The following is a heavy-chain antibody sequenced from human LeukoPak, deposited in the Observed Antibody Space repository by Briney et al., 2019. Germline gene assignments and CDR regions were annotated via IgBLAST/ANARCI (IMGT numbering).Heavy chain of an antibody. CDR1: GFTFSSYW. CDR2: ISDGGSTT. V-gene: IGHV3-74*01. CDR3: SRSAYYDGSGNYYDY. J-gene: IGHJ4*02. D-gene: IGHD3-22*01. Sequence: GGSLRLSCAASGFTFSSYWMHWVRQAPGKGLVWVSRISDGGSTTTYADSVKGRFTISRDNAKNALYLQMNGLRAEDTAVYYCSRSAYYDGSGNYYDYWGQGTLVTVSS.